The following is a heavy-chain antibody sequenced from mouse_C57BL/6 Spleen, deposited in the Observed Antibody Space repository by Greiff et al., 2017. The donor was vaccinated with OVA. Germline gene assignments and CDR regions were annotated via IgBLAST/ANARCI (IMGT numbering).Heavy chain of an antibody. J-gene: IGHJ4*01. D-gene: IGHD4-1*01. V-gene: IGHV5-12*01. Sequence: EVKLQESGGGLVQPGGSLKLSCAASGFTFSDYYMYWVRQTPEKRLEWVAYISNGGGSTYYPDTVKGRFTISRDNAKNTLYLQMSRLKSEDTAMYYCARHLGRYYAMDYWGQGTSVTVSS. CDR1: GFTFSDYY. CDR3: ARHLGRYYAMDY. CDR2: ISNGGGST.